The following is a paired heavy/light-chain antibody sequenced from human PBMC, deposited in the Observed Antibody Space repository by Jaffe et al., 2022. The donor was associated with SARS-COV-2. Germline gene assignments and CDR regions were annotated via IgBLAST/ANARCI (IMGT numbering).Light chain of an antibody. CDR2: KDT. CDR3: QSTDSSGSYWV. Sequence: SYELTQPPSVSVSPGQTATITCSGDALPKQYAYWFQQKSGQAPVLVIYKDTERPSGIPERISGFSSGTTVTLTINGVQAEDEADYYCQSTDSSGSYWVFGGGTKLTVL. V-gene: IGLV3-25*03. J-gene: IGLJ3*02. CDR1: ALPKQY.
Heavy chain of an antibody. J-gene: IGHJ1*01. CDR2: IDDRGST. CDR3: ARFRPRPYSTTWYDSGKYFQH. D-gene: IGHD6-13*01. Sequence: QLQLQESGPGLVKPSETLSLTCTVSGGSIVVKDYYWGWIRQSPGKGLEWIGNIDDRGSTYYSPSLGSRLTLSVDTSKSQFYLKLSSVTAADTAVYYCARFRPRPYSTTWYDSGKYFQHWGQGILVTVSS. V-gene: IGHV4-39*01. CDR1: GGSIVVKDYY.